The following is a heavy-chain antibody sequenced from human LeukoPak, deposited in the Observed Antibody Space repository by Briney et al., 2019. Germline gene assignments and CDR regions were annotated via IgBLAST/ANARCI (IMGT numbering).Heavy chain of an antibody. CDR1: GGSLSSSNW. J-gene: IGHJ4*02. CDR2: IYHSGST. V-gene: IGHV4-4*02. Sequence: SGTLSLTCAVSGGSLSSSNWWSWVRQPPGKGLEWIGEIYHSGSTNYNPSLKSRVTISVDKSKNQFSLKLSSVTAADTAVYYCASSRGYSYGYFDYWGQGTLVTVSS. D-gene: IGHD5-18*01. CDR3: ASSRGYSYGYFDY.